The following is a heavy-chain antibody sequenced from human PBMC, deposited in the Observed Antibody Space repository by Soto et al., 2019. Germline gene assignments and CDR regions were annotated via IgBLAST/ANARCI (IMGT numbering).Heavy chain of an antibody. Sequence: SETLSLTCTVSGGSISSYYWIWIRQPPGKGLEWIGYIYYSGSTNYNPSLKSRVTISVDTSKNQFPLKLSSVTAADTAVYYCAKRHTTVDTPANYFEYWGQGTLVTVSS. V-gene: IGHV4-59*01. CDR1: GGSISSYY. J-gene: IGHJ4*02. CDR3: AKRHTTVDTPANYFEY. D-gene: IGHD1-1*01. CDR2: IYYSGST.